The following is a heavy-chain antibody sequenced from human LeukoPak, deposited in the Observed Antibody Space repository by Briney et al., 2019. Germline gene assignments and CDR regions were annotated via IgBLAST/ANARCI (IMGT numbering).Heavy chain of an antibody. D-gene: IGHD4/OR15-4a*01. CDR3: ARRAGAYSHPYDY. CDR1: GFTVSSNS. Sequence: AGGSLRLSRAASGFTVSSNSMSWVRQAPGKGLEWVSFIYSDNTHYSDSVKGRFTISRDNPKNTLYLQMNSLRAEDTAVYYCARRAGAYSHPYDYWGQGTLVTVSS. V-gene: IGHV3-53*01. J-gene: IGHJ4*02. CDR2: IYSDNT.